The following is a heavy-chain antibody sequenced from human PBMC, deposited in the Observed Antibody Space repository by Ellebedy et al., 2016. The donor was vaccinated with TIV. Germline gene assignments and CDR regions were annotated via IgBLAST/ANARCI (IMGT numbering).Heavy chain of an antibody. V-gene: IGHV1-69*13. D-gene: IGHD4-17*01. CDR3: ATGETTVTTYSHFDY. J-gene: IGHJ4*02. CDR1: GGSFSSST. Sequence: AASVKVSCKASGGSFSSSTITWVRQAPGQGLEWMGRIIPVFGAPNYAQKFQGRITITADQSTRTAYMELSSLRSEDTAVYYCATGETTVTTYSHFDYWGQGSLVTVSS. CDR2: IIPVFGAP.